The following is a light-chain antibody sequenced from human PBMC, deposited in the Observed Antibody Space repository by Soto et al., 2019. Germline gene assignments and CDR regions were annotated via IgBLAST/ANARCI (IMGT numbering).Light chain of an antibody. CDR3: QQYNTYPWT. CDR1: QSISSW. Sequence: DIQMTQSPSTLSASVGDRVTITCRAGQSISSWLAWYQEKPGKAPNLLIYDASSLESGVPSRFSGSGSGTEFTLTISGLQPDDFATYYCQQYNTYPWTFGQGTKVDIK. J-gene: IGKJ1*01. CDR2: DAS. V-gene: IGKV1-5*01.